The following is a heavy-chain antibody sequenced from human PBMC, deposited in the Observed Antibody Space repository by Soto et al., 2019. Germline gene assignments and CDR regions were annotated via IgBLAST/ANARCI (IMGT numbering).Heavy chain of an antibody. CDR3: AKDQEQWPVRIFDY. CDR1: GFTFSSYA. J-gene: IGHJ4*02. CDR2: ISGSGGST. V-gene: IGHV3-23*01. Sequence: GGSLRLSCAASGFTFSSYAMSWVRQAPGKGLEWVSAISGSGGSTYYADSVKGQFTIPRDNSKNTLYLQMNSLRAEDTALYYCAKDQEQWPVRIFDYWGQGTLVTVSS. D-gene: IGHD6-19*01.